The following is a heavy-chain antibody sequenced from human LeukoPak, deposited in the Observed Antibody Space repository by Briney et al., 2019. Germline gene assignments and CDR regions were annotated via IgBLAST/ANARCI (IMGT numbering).Heavy chain of an antibody. CDR2: INHSGST. Sequence: SETLSLTCAVHGGSFSGYYWSWIRQPPGKGLEWIGEINHSGSTNYNPSLKSRVTISVDTSKNQFSLKLSSVTAADTAVYYCARGHYYDSSGYEIFDYWGQGTLVTVSS. V-gene: IGHV4-34*01. D-gene: IGHD3-22*01. CDR3: ARGHYYDSSGYEIFDY. J-gene: IGHJ4*02. CDR1: GGSFSGYY.